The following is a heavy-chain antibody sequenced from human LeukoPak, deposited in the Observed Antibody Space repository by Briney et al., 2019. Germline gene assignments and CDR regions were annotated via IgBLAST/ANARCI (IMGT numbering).Heavy chain of an antibody. CDR2: TNPNSGNT. CDR3: ARGMGITMIVVVRNWFDP. Sequence: EASVKVSCKASGYTFTSYDINWVRQATGQGLEWMGWTNPNSGNTGYAQKFQGRVTMTRNTSISTAYMELSSLRSEDTAVYYCARGMGITMIVVVRNWFDPWGQGTLVTVSS. CDR1: GYTFTSYD. J-gene: IGHJ5*02. V-gene: IGHV1-8*01. D-gene: IGHD3-22*01.